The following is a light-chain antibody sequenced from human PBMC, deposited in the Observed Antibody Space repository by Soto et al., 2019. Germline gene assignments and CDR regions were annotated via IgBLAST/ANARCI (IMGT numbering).Light chain of an antibody. V-gene: IGKV1-27*01. CDR2: AAS. CDR3: HKYNSALT. J-gene: IGKJ5*01. Sequence: DIQMTQSPSSLSASVGDRVTITCRASQGISNYLAWYQQKPGKVPKLLIYAASTLQSGVPSRFSGGGSGTDFTLTISSLQPEDGATYYCHKYNSALTFGQRTRLEIK. CDR1: QGISNY.